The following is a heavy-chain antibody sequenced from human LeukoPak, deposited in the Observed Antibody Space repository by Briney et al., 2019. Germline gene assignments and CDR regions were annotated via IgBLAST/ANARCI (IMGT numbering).Heavy chain of an antibody. V-gene: IGHV1-18*01. CDR2: ISAYNGHT. J-gene: IGHJ6*03. CDR1: GYTFTTFG. Sequence: ASVKVSCKASGYTFTTFGISWVRQAPGQGLEWMGWISAYNGHTTYAQKFQGRVSMTTDTSTSTAYMELSSLRSEDTAMYYCAINQAGYCGGGSCYRHEFYYMDVWGKGTSVTVSS. D-gene: IGHD2-15*01. CDR3: AINQAGYCGGGSCYRHEFYYMDV.